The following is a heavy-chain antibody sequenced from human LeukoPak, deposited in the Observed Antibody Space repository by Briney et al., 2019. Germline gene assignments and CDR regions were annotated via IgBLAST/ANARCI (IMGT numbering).Heavy chain of an antibody. CDR2: ISGSGGST. CDR3: AKPVYNGYYSPNDY. CDR1: GFTFSSYA. J-gene: IGHJ4*02. Sequence: GGSLRLSCAASGFTFSSYAMSWVRQAPGKGLEWVSAISGSGGSTYYADYVKGRFTISRDNSKNTLYLQMTSLRAEDTAVYYCAKPVYNGYYSPNDYWGQGTLVTVSS. V-gene: IGHV3-23*01. D-gene: IGHD5-12*01.